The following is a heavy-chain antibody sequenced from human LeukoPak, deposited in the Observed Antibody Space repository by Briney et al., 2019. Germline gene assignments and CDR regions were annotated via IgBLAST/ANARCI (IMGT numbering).Heavy chain of an antibody. Sequence: GGSLRLSCAASGFTFGSYAMSWVRQAPGKGLEWVSAISGSGGSTYYADSVKGRFTISRDNSKNTLYLQMNSLRAEDTAVYYCASHDFWSGYYTEFDYWGQGTLVTVSS. D-gene: IGHD3-3*01. J-gene: IGHJ4*02. CDR2: ISGSGGST. CDR3: ASHDFWSGYYTEFDY. V-gene: IGHV3-23*01. CDR1: GFTFGSYA.